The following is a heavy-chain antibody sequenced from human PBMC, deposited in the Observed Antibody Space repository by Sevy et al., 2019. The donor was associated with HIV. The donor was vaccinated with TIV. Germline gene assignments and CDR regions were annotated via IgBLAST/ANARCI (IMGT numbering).Heavy chain of an antibody. CDR3: AKEWTLLSDWYGEFDY. CDR2: ISNSGANS. D-gene: IGHD6-19*01. Sequence: GGSLRLSCAASGFTFTNYGMHWVRQAPGKGLEWVSVISNSGANSYYADSVRGRFTVSRDNSKNTVYLQLNSLRAEDTAIYYCAKEWTLLSDWYGEFDYWGQGTLVNVSS. J-gene: IGHJ4*02. CDR1: GFTFTNYG. V-gene: IGHV3-23*01.